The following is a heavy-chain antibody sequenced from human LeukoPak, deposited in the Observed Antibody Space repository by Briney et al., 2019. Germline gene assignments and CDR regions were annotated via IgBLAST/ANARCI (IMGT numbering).Heavy chain of an antibody. J-gene: IGHJ6*02. Sequence: SETLSLTCAVYGGSFSGYYWSWIRQPPGKGLEWIGEINHSGSTNYNPSLKSRVTISVDTSKNQFSLKLSSVTAADTAVYYCARGLNSASIVVVPAARGYYYYGMDVWGQGTTVTVSS. CDR1: GGSFSGYY. CDR2: INHSGST. D-gene: IGHD2-2*01. CDR3: ARGLNSASIVVVPAARGYYYYGMDV. V-gene: IGHV4-34*01.